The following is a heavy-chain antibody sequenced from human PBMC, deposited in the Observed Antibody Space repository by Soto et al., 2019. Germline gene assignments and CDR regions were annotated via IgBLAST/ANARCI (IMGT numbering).Heavy chain of an antibody. V-gene: IGHV1-2*02. J-gene: IGHJ6*02. CDR2: INPNSVGT. CDR3: ARDLWIIDDILIYYYYYGMDV. Sequence: ASVKVSCKASGDTFTGYYMHWVRQAPGQGLEWMGWINPNSVGTNYAQNFQGRVTITRDTSISTDYMELSRLRSDDTAVYYCARDLWIIDDILIYYYYYGMDVGGQGTTVTVSS. CDR1: GDTFTGYY. D-gene: IGHD3-9*01.